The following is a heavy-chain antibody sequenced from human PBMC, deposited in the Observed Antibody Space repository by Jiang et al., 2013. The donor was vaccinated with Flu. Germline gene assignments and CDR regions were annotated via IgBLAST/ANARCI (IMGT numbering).Heavy chain of an antibody. CDR2: IYTRGST. Sequence: GSGLVKPSETLSLTCTVSGGSVSSGSDYWSWIRQPAGKGLEWIGRIYTRGSTNYNPSLKSRVSISVDTSKNQFSLKLSSVTAADTAVYYCARDHAGPDYQYYYAMDVWGQGTTVTVSS. CDR1: GGSVSSGSDY. D-gene: IGHD6-13*01. V-gene: IGHV4-61*02. J-gene: IGHJ6*02. CDR3: ARDHAGPDYQYYYAMDV.